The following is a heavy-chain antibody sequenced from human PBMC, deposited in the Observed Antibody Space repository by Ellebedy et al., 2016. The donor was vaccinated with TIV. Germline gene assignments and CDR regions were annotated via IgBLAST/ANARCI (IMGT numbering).Heavy chain of an antibody. CDR2: ISGSGNNT. CDR3: AKVLFAFGEFESPFDP. CDR1: GFTFSSNA. Sequence: GGSLRLSCAASGFTFSSNAMSWVRQAPGKGLEWVSVISGSGNNTYYGGSVKGRFTVSRDNSKNTLTLQMNSLRPEDTAVYYCAKVLFAFGEFESPFDPWGQGTLVIVSS. V-gene: IGHV3-23*01. J-gene: IGHJ5*02. D-gene: IGHD3-10*01.